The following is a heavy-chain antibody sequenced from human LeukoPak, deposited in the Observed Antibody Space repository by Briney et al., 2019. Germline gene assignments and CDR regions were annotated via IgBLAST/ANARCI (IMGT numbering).Heavy chain of an antibody. CDR1: GGSFSGYY. CDR2: INHSGST. CDR3: ARDHAVRGSSGVYYYYYGMDV. V-gene: IGHV4-34*01. Sequence: PSETLALTCAVYGGSFSGYYWSWIRQPPGKGLEWIGEINHSGSTNYNPSLKSRVTMSVDTSKNQFSLKLSSVTAADTAVHYCARDHAVRGSSGVYYYYYGMDVWVQGTTVTVSS. D-gene: IGHD6-6*01. J-gene: IGHJ6*02.